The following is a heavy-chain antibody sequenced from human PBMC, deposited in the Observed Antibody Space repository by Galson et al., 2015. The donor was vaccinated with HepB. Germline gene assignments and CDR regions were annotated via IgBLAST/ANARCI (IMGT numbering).Heavy chain of an antibody. V-gene: IGHV3-48*02. CDR3: AREGLLDCSSTSCYFIDY. J-gene: IGHJ4*02. Sequence: SLRLSCAASGFTFSSYSMNWVRQAPGKGLEWISYISDSSYTIYYTDSTRGRFTVSRDNAKNSLYLQMNSLRDEDTAVYYCAREGLLDCSSTSCYFIDYWGQGTLVTVSS. CDR1: GFTFSSYS. D-gene: IGHD2-2*01. CDR2: ISDSSYTI.